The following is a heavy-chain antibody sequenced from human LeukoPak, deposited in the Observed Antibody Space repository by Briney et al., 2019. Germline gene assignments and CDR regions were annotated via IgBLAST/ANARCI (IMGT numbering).Heavy chain of an antibody. D-gene: IGHD2-2*01. CDR1: GGSISSGSYY. J-gene: IGHJ3*02. V-gene: IGHV4-61*02. CDR3: ARPIVVVPAARYDTDAFDI. Sequence: SQTLSLTCTVSGGSISSGSYYWSWIRQPAGKGLEWIGRIYTSGSTNYNPSLKSRVTISVDTSKNQFSLKLSSVTAADTAVYYCARPIVVVPAARYDTDAFDIWGQGTMVTVSS. CDR2: IYTSGST.